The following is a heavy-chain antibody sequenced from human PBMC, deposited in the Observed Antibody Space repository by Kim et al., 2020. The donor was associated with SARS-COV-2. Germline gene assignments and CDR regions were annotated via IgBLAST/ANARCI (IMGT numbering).Heavy chain of an antibody. CDR3: ARDISLVEQQLGYDAFDI. Sequence: ASVKVSCKASGYTFTSYAMNWVRQAPGQGLEWMGWINTNTGNPTYAQGFTGRFVFSLDTSVSTAYLQISSLKAEDTAVYYCARDISLVEQQLGYDAFDIWGQGTMVTVSS. V-gene: IGHV7-4-1*02. CDR2: INTNTGNP. D-gene: IGHD6-13*01. J-gene: IGHJ3*02. CDR1: GYTFTSYA.